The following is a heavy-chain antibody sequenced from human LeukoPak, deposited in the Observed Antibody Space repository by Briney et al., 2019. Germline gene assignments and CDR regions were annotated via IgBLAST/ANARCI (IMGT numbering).Heavy chain of an antibody. D-gene: IGHD6-19*01. CDR1: GDSFSSVTDY. V-gene: IGHV4-39*07. J-gene: IGHJ4*02. CDR2: GDYSGGT. Sequence: SETLSLTCTVSGDSFSSVTDYWAWLRQPPGKGLEWLASGDYSGGTYYNPSLESRVAISADMSKNQFSLKLISVTGADTAVYYCAGERGEEYSSGWYKRNYFDNWGQGIRVTVSS. CDR3: AGERGEEYSSGWYKRNYFDN.